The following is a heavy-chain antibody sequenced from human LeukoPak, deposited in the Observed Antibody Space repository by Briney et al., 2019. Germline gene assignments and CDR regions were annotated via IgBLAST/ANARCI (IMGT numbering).Heavy chain of an antibody. CDR3: ARVKRHIAAVFWY. D-gene: IGHD3-3*01. Sequence: GASVKVSCKASGYTFTGYYMHWVRQAPGKGLEWMGGFDPEDGETIYAQKFQGRVTMTEDTSTDTAYMELSSLRSEDTAVYYCARVKRHIAAVFWYWGQGTLVTVSS. J-gene: IGHJ4*02. CDR1: GYTFTGYY. CDR2: FDPEDGET. V-gene: IGHV1-24*01.